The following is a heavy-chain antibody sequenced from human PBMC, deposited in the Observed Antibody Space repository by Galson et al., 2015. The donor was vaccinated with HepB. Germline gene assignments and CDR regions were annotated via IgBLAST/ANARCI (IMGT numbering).Heavy chain of an antibody. CDR1: GFSLRTSGMC. J-gene: IGHJ3*02. CDR3: ARIPYYYDSSGYRPDAFDI. Sequence: PALVKPTQTLTLTCTFSGFSLRTSGMCVSWIRQPPGKALEWLALIDWDDDKYYSTSLKTRLTISKDTSKNQVVLTMTNMDPVDTATYYCARIPYYYDSSGYRPDAFDIWGQGTMVTVSS. CDR2: IDWDDDK. V-gene: IGHV2-70*01. D-gene: IGHD3-22*01.